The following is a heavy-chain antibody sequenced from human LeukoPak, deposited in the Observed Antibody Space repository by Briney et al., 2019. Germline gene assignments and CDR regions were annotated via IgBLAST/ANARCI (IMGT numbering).Heavy chain of an antibody. J-gene: IGHJ4*02. D-gene: IGHD2-15*01. CDR2: ISYDGSSK. CDR3: ARDWGSGD. V-gene: IGHV3-30*03. CDR1: GFTFSSFG. Sequence: GGSLRLSCAASGFTFSSFGMHWVRQAPGKGLEWVAVISYDGSSKYYADSVKGRFTISRDNSKNTLYLQMNSLRAEDTAVYYCARDWGSGDWGQGTLVTVSS.